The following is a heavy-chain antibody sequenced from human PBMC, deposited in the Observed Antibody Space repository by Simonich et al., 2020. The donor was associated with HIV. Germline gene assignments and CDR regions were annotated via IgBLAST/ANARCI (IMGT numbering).Heavy chain of an antibody. J-gene: IGHJ3*02. V-gene: IGHV4-34*01. D-gene: IGHD6-19*01. CDR2: IKHRGST. CDR3: ARERAAVVRRVGAFDI. Sequence: QVQLQQWGAGLLKPSETLSLTCAVYGGSFSGYYWSWIRQPPGKGLEWIGEIKHRGSTNYNPSLKSRVTISGDTSKNQFSLKLSSVTAADTAVYYCARERAAVVRRVGAFDIWGQGTMVTVSS. CDR1: GGSFSGYY.